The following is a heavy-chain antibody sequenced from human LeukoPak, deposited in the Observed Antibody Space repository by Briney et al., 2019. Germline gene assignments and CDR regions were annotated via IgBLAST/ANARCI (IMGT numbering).Heavy chain of an antibody. V-gene: IGHV3-30*18. CDR3: ANGLVTGTWPFEY. J-gene: IGHJ4*02. CDR1: GFTFSSSG. D-gene: IGHD2-21*02. Sequence: GGSLRLSCAASGFTFSSSGMHWVRQAPGKGLAWVAGISYDGSKIYYADSVRGRFTISRDNSKNTPYLQIDSLTVEDTAVYYCANGLVTGTWPFEYWGQGTLVTVSS. CDR2: ISYDGSKI.